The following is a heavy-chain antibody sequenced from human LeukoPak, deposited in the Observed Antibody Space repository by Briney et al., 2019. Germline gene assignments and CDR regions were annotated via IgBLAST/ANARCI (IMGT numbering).Heavy chain of an antibody. CDR1: GGSISSYY. J-gene: IGHJ3*02. CDR3: ASTGVEKLGAFDI. V-gene: IGHV4-59*01. Sequence: PSETLSLPCTVSGGSISSYYWTCMRQPPGKGLEWIGYIYYSGSTNYNPSLKSRVTISVDTSKNQFSLKLSSVTAADTAVYYCASTGVEKLGAFDIWGQGTMVTVSS. D-gene: IGHD6-13*01. CDR2: IYYSGST.